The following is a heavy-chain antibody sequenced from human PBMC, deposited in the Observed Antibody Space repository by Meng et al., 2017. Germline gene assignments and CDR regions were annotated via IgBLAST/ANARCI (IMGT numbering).Heavy chain of an antibody. V-gene: IGHV1-2*06. Sequence: ASVKVSCKASGYTFTGYYMHWVRQAPGQGLEGRGRINPNSGGRNYAQKFQGRVTMTRDTSISTAYMELSRLRSDDTAVYYCAKTYSSSWYYFDYWGQGTLVTVSS. CDR3: AKTYSSSWYYFDY. D-gene: IGHD6-13*01. CDR2: INPNSGGR. J-gene: IGHJ4*02. CDR1: GYTFTGYY.